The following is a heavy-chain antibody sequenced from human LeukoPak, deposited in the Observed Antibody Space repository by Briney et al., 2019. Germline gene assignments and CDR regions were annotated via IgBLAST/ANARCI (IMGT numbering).Heavy chain of an antibody. CDR2: INHSGST. J-gene: IGHJ4*02. V-gene: IGHV4-34*01. CDR3: AKVGYGDYEPDY. CDR1: GGSFSGYY. Sequence: KPSETLSLTCAVYGGSFSGYYLSWIRQPPGKGLEWIGEINHSGSTNYNPSLKSRVTISVDTSKNQFSLKLSSVTAADTAVYYCAKVGYGDYEPDYWGQGTLVTVSS. D-gene: IGHD4-17*01.